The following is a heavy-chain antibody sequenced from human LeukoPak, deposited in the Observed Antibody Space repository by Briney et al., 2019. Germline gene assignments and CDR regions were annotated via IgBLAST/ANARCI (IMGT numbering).Heavy chain of an antibody. CDR1: GFTFSTYG. V-gene: IGHV3-30*18. Sequence: TGGSLRLSCAASGFTFSTYGMHWVRQAPGKGLEWVALTSYDGRNKYYADSVKGRFTISRDNSKNTLYLQMNSLTAEDTAVYYCAKDLIGQSSSWPAHWGQGTLVTVSS. CDR2: TSYDGRNK. J-gene: IGHJ4*02. CDR3: AKDLIGQSSSWPAH. D-gene: IGHD6-13*01.